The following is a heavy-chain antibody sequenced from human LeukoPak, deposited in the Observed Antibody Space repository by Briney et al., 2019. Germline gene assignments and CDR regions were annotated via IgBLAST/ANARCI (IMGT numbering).Heavy chain of an antibody. Sequence: SQTLSLTCAISGDSVSSNTATWNWVRQSPSRGLEWLGRTYYRSKWFYEYALSVKSRMTVNPDTSKNQFSLQLNSVTPEDTAVYYCARDTVAGNYFGYWGRGTLVTVSS. D-gene: IGHD4-23*01. CDR2: TYYRSKWFY. V-gene: IGHV6-1*01. CDR1: GDSVSSNTAT. CDR3: ARDTVAGNYFGY. J-gene: IGHJ4*02.